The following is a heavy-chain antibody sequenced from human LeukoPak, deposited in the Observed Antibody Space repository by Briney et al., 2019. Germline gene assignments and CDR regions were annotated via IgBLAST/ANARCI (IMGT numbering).Heavy chain of an antibody. CDR1: GGSISSYY. J-gene: IGHJ6*02. D-gene: IGHD5-12*01. CDR3: ARHSGERGYDWGYYYYYGMDV. V-gene: IGHV4-59*08. CDR2: IYYSGST. Sequence: PSETLSLTCTVSGGSISSYYWSWIRQPPGKGLEWIGYIYYSGSTNYNPSLKSRVTISVDTSKNQFSLKLSSVTAADTAVYYCARHSGERGYDWGYYYYYGMDVWGQGTTVTVSS.